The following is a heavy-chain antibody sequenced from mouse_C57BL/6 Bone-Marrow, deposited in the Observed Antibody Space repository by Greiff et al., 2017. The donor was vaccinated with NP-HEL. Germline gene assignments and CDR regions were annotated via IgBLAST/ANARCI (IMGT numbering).Heavy chain of an antibody. CDR2: IDPAGGYT. J-gene: IGHJ3*01. V-gene: IGHV1-63*01. D-gene: IGHD4-1*01. CDR3: ARSNCDDAFAY. CDR1: GYTFTNYW. Sequence: QVQLKQPGAELVRPGTSVKMSCKASGYTFTNYWMRWVKQRPGHGLEWIGDIDPAGGYTNYNQKFKGKATLTADKSSSTAYMQLSSLTSEDSAIYCCARSNCDDAFAYWGQGTLITVSA.